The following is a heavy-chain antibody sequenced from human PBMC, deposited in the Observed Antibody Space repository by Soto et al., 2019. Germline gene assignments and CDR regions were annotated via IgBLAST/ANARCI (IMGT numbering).Heavy chain of an antibody. J-gene: IGHJ6*03. V-gene: IGHV4-59*11. CDR3: ARLYSAYYYYYMDV. CDR1: GGSINSHY. CDR2: VYNNGRT. D-gene: IGHD5-12*01. Sequence: PSETLSLTCAVSGGSINSHYWSWVRQPPGKGLEWIGCVYNNGRTNYNTSLESRITITLDTSKSQFSLTLSSVTAADSAFFYCARLYSAYYYYYMDVWGKGTTVTVSS.